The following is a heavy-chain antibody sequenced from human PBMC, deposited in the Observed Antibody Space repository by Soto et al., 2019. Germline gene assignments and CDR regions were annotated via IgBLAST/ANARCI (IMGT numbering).Heavy chain of an antibody. CDR1: GFTVSNNY. CDR3: ARDYYKYYDSSGYYRSPAY. V-gene: IGHV3-66*01. CDR2: IYSGGNT. J-gene: IGHJ4*02. Sequence: GGSLRLSCAASGFTVSNNYMNWVRQAPGKGLEWVSVIYSGGNTYYADSVKGRFTISRDNSRNTLFLQMNSLRAEDTAVYYCARDYYKYYDSSGYYRSPAYWGQGTLVTVSS. D-gene: IGHD3-22*01.